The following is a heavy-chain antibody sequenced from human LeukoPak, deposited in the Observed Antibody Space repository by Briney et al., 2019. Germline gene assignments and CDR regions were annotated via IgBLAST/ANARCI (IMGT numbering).Heavy chain of an antibody. CDR2: INPSGGST. J-gene: IGHJ4*02. CDR1: GYTFTSYY. CDR3: ARDLYQRRLGY. D-gene: IGHD6-19*01. Sequence: GASVKVSCKASGYTFTSYYMHWVRQAPGQGLEWMGIINPSGGSTSYAQKFQGRVTMTRDMSTSTVYMELRSLRSDDTAVYYCARDLYQRRLGYWGQGTLVTVSS. V-gene: IGHV1-46*01.